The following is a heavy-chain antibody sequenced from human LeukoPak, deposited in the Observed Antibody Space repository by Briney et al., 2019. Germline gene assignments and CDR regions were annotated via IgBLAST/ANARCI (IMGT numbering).Heavy chain of an antibody. CDR2: INPSGST. CDR3: ARGQGRDGYNGILEY. J-gene: IGHJ4*02. CDR1: GGSFNDYY. V-gene: IGHV4-34*01. Sequence: SETLSLTCAVYGGSFNDYYWTWIRQPPGKGLEWVGEINPSGSTNYNPSLKSRVTISVDTSKNQFSLKLSSVTAADTAVFYCARGQGRDGYNGILEYWGQGALVTVSS. D-gene: IGHD5-24*01.